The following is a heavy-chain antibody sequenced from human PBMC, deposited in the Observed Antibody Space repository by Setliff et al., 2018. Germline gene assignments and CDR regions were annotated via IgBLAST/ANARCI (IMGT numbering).Heavy chain of an antibody. D-gene: IGHD2-15*01. J-gene: IGHJ3*01. CDR1: GYTLINYG. CDR3: AISTLSICSGGSCPNAFDV. V-gene: IGHV1-18*01. Sequence: GASVKVSCKASGYTLINYGISWVRQAPGQGLEWMGWISSYNDVTNYAQSFQGRVTMTTDTSKSAAYMDLRGLRSDDTAVYYCAISTLSICSGGSCPNAFDVWGQGTMVTVSS. CDR2: ISSYNDVT.